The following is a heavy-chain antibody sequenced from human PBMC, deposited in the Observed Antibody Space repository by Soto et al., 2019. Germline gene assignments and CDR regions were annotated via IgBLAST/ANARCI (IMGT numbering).Heavy chain of an antibody. Sequence: LEILCLTCTVSGGSISSISYYWSWIRQPPGKGLEWIGSIYYSGSTNYNPSLKSRVTISVDTSKNQFSLKLSSVTAADTDVYYCARRYGSCFDYWGQGTLVTVSS. V-gene: IGHV4-39*07. CDR2: IYYSGST. D-gene: IGHD5-18*01. J-gene: IGHJ4*02. CDR3: ARRYGSCFDY. CDR1: GGSISSISYY.